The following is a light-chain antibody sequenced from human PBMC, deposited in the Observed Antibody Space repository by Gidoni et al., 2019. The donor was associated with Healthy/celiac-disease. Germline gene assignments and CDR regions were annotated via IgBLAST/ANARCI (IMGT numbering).Light chain of an antibody. CDR2: AAS. CDR1: QGIRND. V-gene: IGKV1-6*01. CDR3: LQDYNCPRT. J-gene: IGKJ1*01. Sequence: AIQITQYPSSLSASVGDRVTITCRASQGIRNDVGWYQQKPGKAPKLLICAASSLQSGVPSRFSGSGSGKDFTLTLSSLQPEDFATYYCLQDYNCPRTFGQGTKVEIK.